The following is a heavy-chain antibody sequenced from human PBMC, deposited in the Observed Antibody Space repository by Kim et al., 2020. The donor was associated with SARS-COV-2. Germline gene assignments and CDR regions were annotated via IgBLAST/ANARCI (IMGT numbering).Heavy chain of an antibody. Sequence: ASVKVSCKASGYTFTSYDINWVRQATGQGLEWMGWINPNSGNTGYAQKFQGRVTITRDTSISTAYMELSSLRSEDTAVYYCARAVWFVEFFVRYYMDVWGQGTLVTVSS. V-gene: IGHV1-8*01. CDR2: INPNSGNT. CDR1: GYTFTSYD. J-gene: IGHJ4*02. CDR3: ARAVWFVEFFVRYYMDV. D-gene: IGHD3-10*01.